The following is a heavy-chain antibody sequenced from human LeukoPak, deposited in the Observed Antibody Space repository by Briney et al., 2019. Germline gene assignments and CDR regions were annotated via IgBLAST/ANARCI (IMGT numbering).Heavy chain of an antibody. CDR1: GGSINSGGHY. CDR3: ARDEAIFGAGYYYGMDV. Sequence: PSQTLSLTCTVSGGSINSGGHYWSWIRQHPGKGLEWIGYINYSGSTYYNPSLKSRVTISIDTSQNQFSLKLSSVTAADTAVYYCARDEAIFGAGYYYGMDVWGRGTTVTVSS. D-gene: IGHD3-3*01. CDR2: INYSGST. J-gene: IGHJ6*02. V-gene: IGHV4-31*03.